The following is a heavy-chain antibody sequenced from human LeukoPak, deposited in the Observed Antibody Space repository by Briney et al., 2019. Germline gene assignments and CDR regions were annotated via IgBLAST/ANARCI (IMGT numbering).Heavy chain of an antibody. CDR2: IYYTGNT. D-gene: IGHD6-19*01. CDR3: ARVGYSSGWYHYYYYYMDV. Sequence: SETLSLTCTVSGVSISSSYSYWGWIRQPPGMGLEWIGSIYYTGNTYYNASLKSQVSISIDTSKNQFSLKLTSVTAADTAVYYCARVGYSSGWYHYYYYYMDVWGKGTTVTVSS. V-gene: IGHV4-39*01. J-gene: IGHJ6*03. CDR1: GVSISSSYSY.